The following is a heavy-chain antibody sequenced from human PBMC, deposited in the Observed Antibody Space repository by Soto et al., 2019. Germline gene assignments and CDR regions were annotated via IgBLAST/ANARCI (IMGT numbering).Heavy chain of an antibody. J-gene: IGHJ4*02. D-gene: IGHD3-22*01. CDR3: AKGYYYDSSGYQAFDY. V-gene: IGHV3-23*01. CDR2: ISGSGGST. Sequence: GGSLRLSCAASGFTFSSYAMSWVRQAPGKGLEWVPAISGSGGSTYYADSVKGRFTISRDNSKNTLYLQMNSLRAEDTAVYYCAKGYYYDSSGYQAFDYWGQGTLVTVSS. CDR1: GFTFSSYA.